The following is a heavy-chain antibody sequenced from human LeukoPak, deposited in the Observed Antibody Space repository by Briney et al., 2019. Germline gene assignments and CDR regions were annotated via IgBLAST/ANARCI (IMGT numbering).Heavy chain of an antibody. CDR1: GFTFSDYY. J-gene: IGHJ4*02. V-gene: IGHV3-11*06. CDR3: ARDEVAAAGNDY. CDR2: ISSSSSYT. Sequence: PGGSLRPSCAASGFTFSDYYMSWIRQAPGKGLEWVSYISSSSSYTNYADSVKGRFTISRDNAKNSLYLQMNSLRAEDTAVYYCARDEVAAAGNDYWGQGTLVTVSS. D-gene: IGHD6-13*01.